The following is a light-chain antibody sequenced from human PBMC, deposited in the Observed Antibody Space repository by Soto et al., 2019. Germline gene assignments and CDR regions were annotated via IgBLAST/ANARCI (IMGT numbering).Light chain of an antibody. J-gene: IGLJ1*01. CDR1: SSDVGGLNY. V-gene: IGLV2-14*01. CDR2: EVS. Sequence: QSVLTRPASVSGSPGQSITISCTGTSSDVGGLNYVSWYQEHPGKAPKLMIYEVSNRPSGVSDRFSGSTSGNTASTTISGLQAEDEADYYCRSYTSSSTCVFGTGTKVTVL. CDR3: RSYTSSSTCV.